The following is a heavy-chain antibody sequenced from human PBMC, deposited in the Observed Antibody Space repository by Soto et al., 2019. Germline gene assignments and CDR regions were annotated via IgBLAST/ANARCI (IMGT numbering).Heavy chain of an antibody. CDR2: IYYSGST. D-gene: IGHD4-17*01. CDR1: GGSVSSGSYY. V-gene: IGHV4-61*01. Sequence: QVQLQESGPGLVKPSETLSLTCTVSGGSVSSGSYYWSWIRQPPGKGLEWIGYIYYSGSTNYNPSLKSRVTISVDTSKNQFSLKLSSVTAADTAVYYCARVDPPTVAYSWGQGTLVTVSS. J-gene: IGHJ4*02. CDR3: ARVDPPTVAYS.